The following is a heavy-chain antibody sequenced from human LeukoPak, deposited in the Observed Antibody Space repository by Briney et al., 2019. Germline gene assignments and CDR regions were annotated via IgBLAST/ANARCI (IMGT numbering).Heavy chain of an antibody. J-gene: IGHJ6*02. Sequence: GGSLRLSCAASGFTVSSNYMSWVRQAPGKGLEWVSVIYSCGSTYYADSVKGRFTISRDNSKNTLYLQMNSLRAEDTAVYYCARGSGSYWDYYYYYGMDVWGQGTTATVSS. D-gene: IGHD3-10*01. CDR1: GFTVSSNY. V-gene: IGHV3-66*01. CDR2: IYSCGST. CDR3: ARGSGSYWDYYYYYGMDV.